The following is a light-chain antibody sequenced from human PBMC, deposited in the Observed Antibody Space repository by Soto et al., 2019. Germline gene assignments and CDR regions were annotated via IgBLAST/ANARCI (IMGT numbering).Light chain of an antibody. CDR3: QKPNSAPLF. J-gene: IGKJ3*01. Sequence: DIQMTQSPSSLSASVGDRVTITCRASQGINHYLAWFQHKPGKVPKLLIYATSTLQSGVPSRFSGSGFGTDFTLTISSLQPEDVATYYCQKPNSAPLFFGPGTKVEIK. CDR2: ATS. V-gene: IGKV1-27*01. CDR1: QGINHY.